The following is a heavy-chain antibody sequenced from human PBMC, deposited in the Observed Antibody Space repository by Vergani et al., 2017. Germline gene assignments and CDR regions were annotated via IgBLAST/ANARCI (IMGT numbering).Heavy chain of an antibody. J-gene: IGHJ6*02. CDR1: GFSFRNAW. Sequence: VQLVESGGGIVKPGGSLRLSCVASGFSFRNAWMNWVRRTPGKGLEWVGRIKSTFDRGTTDYAAAVKGRFTISRDDSKNTLFLQMNGLKTEDIGVYYCTTDPRYCGDGSFYWLRDHHYYGMDVWVQGTTVTVSS. CDR2: IKSTFDRGTT. V-gene: IGHV3-15*07. CDR3: TTDPRYCGDGSFYWLRDHHYYGMDV. D-gene: IGHD2-21*01.